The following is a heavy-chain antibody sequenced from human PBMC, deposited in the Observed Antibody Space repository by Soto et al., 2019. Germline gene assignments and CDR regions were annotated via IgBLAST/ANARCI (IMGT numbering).Heavy chain of an antibody. CDR2: ISWDGGST. CDR3: AKAPGAESYFDY. D-gene: IGHD1-26*01. J-gene: IGHJ4*02. Sequence: ESGGVVVQPGGSLRLSCAASGFTFDDYTMHWVRQAPGKGLEWVSLISWDGGSTYYADSVKGRFTISRDNSKNSLYLQMNSLRTEDTALYYCAKAPGAESYFDYWGQGTLVTVSS. V-gene: IGHV3-43*01. CDR1: GFTFDDYT.